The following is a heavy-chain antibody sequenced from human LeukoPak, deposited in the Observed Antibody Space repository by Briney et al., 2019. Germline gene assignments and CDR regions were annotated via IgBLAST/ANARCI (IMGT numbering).Heavy chain of an antibody. V-gene: IGHV3-21*01. CDR2: ISSSSSYI. Sequence: PGGSLRLSCAASGFTFSIYSMNWVRQAPGKGLEWVSSISSSSSYIYYADSVKGRFTISRDNAKNSLYLQMNSLRAEDTAVYYCARDLPDYDSSGYYYVPFDYWGQGTLVTVSS. J-gene: IGHJ4*02. D-gene: IGHD3-22*01. CDR1: GFTFSIYS. CDR3: ARDLPDYDSSGYYYVPFDY.